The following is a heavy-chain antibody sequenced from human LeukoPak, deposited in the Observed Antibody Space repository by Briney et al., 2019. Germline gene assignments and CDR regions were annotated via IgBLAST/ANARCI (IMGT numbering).Heavy chain of an antibody. J-gene: IGHJ4*02. CDR3: AKATNLWFGELGFDY. CDR2: IYSGGST. Sequence: PGGSLRLSCAASGFTVSINYMSWVRQAPGKGLEWVSVIYSGGSTYYADSVKCRFTISRDNAKSSLYLQMTSLRAADTALYYCAKATNLWFGELGFDYWGQGTLVTVSS. D-gene: IGHD3-10*01. CDR1: GFTVSINY. V-gene: IGHV3-53*05.